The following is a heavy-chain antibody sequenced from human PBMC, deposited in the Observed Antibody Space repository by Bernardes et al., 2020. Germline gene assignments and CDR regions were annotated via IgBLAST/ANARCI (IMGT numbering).Heavy chain of an antibody. V-gene: IGHV3-48*01. CDR1: GFTFSSYS. J-gene: IGHJ4*02. D-gene: IGHD6-19*01. CDR2: ISSSSSTI. Sequence: GGSLRLSCAASGFTFSSYSMNWVHQAPGKGLEWVSYISSSSSTIYYADSVKGRFTISRDNAKNSLYLQMNSLRAEDTAVYYCARLYSGWYTPTFDYWGQGTLVTVSS. CDR3: ARLYSGWYTPTFDY.